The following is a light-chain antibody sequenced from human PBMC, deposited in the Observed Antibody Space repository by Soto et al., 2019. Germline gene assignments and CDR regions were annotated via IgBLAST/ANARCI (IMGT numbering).Light chain of an antibody. CDR2: RAS. Sequence: TQMTQSPSTLSASVGDSVSITCRASRDIGTWLAWFQQKPGRAPNLLIYRASTLARGVPSRFSGSRSGTEFTLTISSLQPDDFATYYCHRHETYPLAFGGGTKVDIK. CDR1: RDIGTW. J-gene: IGKJ4*01. V-gene: IGKV1-5*03. CDR3: HRHETYPLA.